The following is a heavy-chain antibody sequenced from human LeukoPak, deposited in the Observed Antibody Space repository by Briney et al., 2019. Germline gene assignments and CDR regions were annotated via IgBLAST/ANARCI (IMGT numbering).Heavy chain of an antibody. CDR3: ARLCSGGSCSSYFDY. CDR2: IYHSGGT. V-gene: IGHV4-4*02. CDR1: GDSISSGNW. Sequence: PSGTLSLTCAVSGDSISSGNWWSWVRQPPGKGLEWIGEIYHSGGTNYNPSLKSRVTISVDKSNNQFSLKLNSVTAADTAVYYCARLCSGGSCSSYFDYWGQGTLVTVSS. J-gene: IGHJ4*02. D-gene: IGHD2-15*01.